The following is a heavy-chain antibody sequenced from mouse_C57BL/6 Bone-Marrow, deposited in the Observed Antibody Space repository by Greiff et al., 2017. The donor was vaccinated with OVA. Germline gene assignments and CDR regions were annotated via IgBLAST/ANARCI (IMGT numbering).Heavy chain of an antibody. V-gene: IGHV1-69*01. CDR2: IDPSDSYT. Sequence: QVQLQQPGAELVMPGASVTLSCKASGYTFTSYWMHWVKQRPGQGLEWIGEIDPSDSYTNYNQKFKGKSTLTVEKSSSTAYMQLSSLTSEDSAVYYCARDGKEGLLYYAMDYWGQGTSVTVSS. D-gene: IGHD2-1*01. CDR1: GYTFTSYW. J-gene: IGHJ4*01. CDR3: ARDGKEGLLYYAMDY.